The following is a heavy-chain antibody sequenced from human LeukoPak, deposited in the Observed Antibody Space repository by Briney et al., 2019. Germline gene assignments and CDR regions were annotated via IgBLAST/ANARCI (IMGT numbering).Heavy chain of an antibody. Sequence: RASVKVSCKASGYTFTSYGISWVRQAPGQGLEWMGWISAYNGNTNYAQKLQGRVTMTTDTSTSTAYMELRSLRSDDTAVYYCARSYIVVVPAATWDYYYYYMDVWGKGTTVTVSS. D-gene: IGHD2-2*01. CDR3: ARSYIVVVPAATWDYYYYYMDV. V-gene: IGHV1-18*01. CDR1: GYTFTSYG. CDR2: ISAYNGNT. J-gene: IGHJ6*03.